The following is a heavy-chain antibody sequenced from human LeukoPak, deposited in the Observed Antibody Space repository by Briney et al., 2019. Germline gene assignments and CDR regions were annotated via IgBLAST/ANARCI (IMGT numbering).Heavy chain of an antibody. CDR3: ASLRRRDGYNFINY. CDR2: IYYSGST. D-gene: IGHD5-24*01. Sequence: SEPLSLTCTVSVGSISSYYWSWIRQPPGKGLEWIAYIYYSGSTNYNPSLKSRVTISVDTSKNQFSLKLSSVTAADTAVYYCASLRRRDGYNFINYWGQGTLVTVSS. CDR1: VGSISSYY. V-gene: IGHV4-59*01. J-gene: IGHJ4*02.